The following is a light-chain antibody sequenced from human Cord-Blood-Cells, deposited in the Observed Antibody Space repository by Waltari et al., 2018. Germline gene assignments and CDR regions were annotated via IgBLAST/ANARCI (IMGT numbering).Light chain of an antibody. V-gene: IGKV3-20*01. J-gene: IGKJ4*01. CDR1: QRVSSSY. Sequence: EIVLTQSPGTLSLSPGERATLSCRASQRVSSSYLAWYQQKTGQGPRLLIYGASSRATGIPDRCSGSGSGTDFTLTISRLEPEDFAVYYCQQYGSSPLTFGGGTKVEIK. CDR3: QQYGSSPLT. CDR2: GAS.